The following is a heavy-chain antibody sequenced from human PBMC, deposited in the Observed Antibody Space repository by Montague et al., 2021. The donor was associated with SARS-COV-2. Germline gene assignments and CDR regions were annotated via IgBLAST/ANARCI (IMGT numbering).Heavy chain of an antibody. D-gene: IGHD2-15*01. V-gene: IGHV4-34*01. CDR2: TNDSGRT. J-gene: IGHJ6*02. CDR1: GGSFSGYY. Sequence: SETLSLTCAVYGGSFSGYYWSWIRQPPGRGLEWIGETNDSGRTNXNPSLKGRVTISVDTSKNQFSLRLGSVTAAETAVYYCARGYCSGSGCYYYYGMDVWGQGTTVTV. CDR3: ARGYCSGSGCYYYYGMDV.